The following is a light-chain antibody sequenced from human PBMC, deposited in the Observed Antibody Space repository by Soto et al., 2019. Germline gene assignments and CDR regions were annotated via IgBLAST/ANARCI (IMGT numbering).Light chain of an antibody. Sequence: RQSAATVSVDPRQRVTLSCRASQSISSYLAWYQQRPGQPSRLLIYDASNRATGVPVRFSGSGSGTVFTLTIGSLEPEDSAVYYCQQRKNWPPITFAQRTRPEI. J-gene: IGKJ5*01. CDR2: DAS. CDR1: QSISSY. CDR3: QQRKNWPPIT. V-gene: IGKV3-11*01.